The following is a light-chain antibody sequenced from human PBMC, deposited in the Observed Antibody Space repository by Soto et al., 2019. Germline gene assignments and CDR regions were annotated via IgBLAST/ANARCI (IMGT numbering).Light chain of an antibody. CDR2: KAS. CDR3: YQYYSYSFP. V-gene: IGKV1-5*03. Sequence: DIQMTQSPSTLSASVGDRVTITCRASQSISSWLAWYPQKPGKAPKLQIYKASSLESGVPSGLSGSGSGPEYTHTISRLEADEFATYHRYQYYSYSFPFGPGTQV. J-gene: IGKJ3*01. CDR1: QSISSW.